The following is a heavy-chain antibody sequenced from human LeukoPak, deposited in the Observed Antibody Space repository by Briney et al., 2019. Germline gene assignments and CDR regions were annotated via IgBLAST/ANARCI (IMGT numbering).Heavy chain of an antibody. V-gene: IGHV4-39*01. CDR3: ARYMYSSSWSDAFDI. D-gene: IGHD6-13*01. CDR1: GGSISSSSYY. CDR2: IYYSGST. Sequence: SETLSLTCTVSGGSISSSSYYWGWIRQPPGKGLEWIGSIYYSGSTYYNTSLKSRATISVDTSKNQYTLKLSSVTAADTAVYYCARYMYSSSWSDAFDIWGQGTMVTVSS. J-gene: IGHJ3*02.